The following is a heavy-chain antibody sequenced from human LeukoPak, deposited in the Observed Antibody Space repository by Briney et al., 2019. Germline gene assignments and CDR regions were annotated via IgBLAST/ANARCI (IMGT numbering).Heavy chain of an antibody. J-gene: IGHJ4*02. CDR1: GFTFYDYA. CDR2: ISWNIGSI. Sequence: PGRSLRLSCAASGFTFYDYAMHWVRQAPGKGLEWVSGISWNIGSIGYADSVKGRFTISRDNAKDSLYLQMNSLRAEDTALYYCAKDPVRYCSSTSCYPYYFDYWGQGTLVTVSS. CDR3: AKDPVRYCSSTSCYPYYFDY. D-gene: IGHD2-2*01. V-gene: IGHV3-9*01.